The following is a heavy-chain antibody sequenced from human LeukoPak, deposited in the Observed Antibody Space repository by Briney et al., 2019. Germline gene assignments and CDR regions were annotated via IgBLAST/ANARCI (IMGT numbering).Heavy chain of an antibody. CDR2: ISYEDGSNK. D-gene: IGHD2-2*02. CDR1: GFTFSGFA. Sequence: GRSLRLSCAASGFTFSGFALHWVRQAPGKGLEWVAVISYEDGSNKYYADSVKGRFTISRDNSKHTVYLQMSSLRTEDTAVYYCARESGGNTPYYFDYWGQGTLVTVSS. J-gene: IGHJ4*02. V-gene: IGHV3-30*15. CDR3: ARESGGNTPYYFDY.